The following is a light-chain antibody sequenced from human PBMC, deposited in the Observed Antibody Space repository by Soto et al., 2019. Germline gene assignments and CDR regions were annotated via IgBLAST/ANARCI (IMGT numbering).Light chain of an antibody. Sequence: DITMTQSPSTLSASVGDRVTISCRASQSISTRLAWYQQKPGKAPKLLIYDASSLESGVPSRFSGSASGTEFTLTISSLQPDDFATYYCQQYNSYSTFGQGSKVDVK. V-gene: IGKV1-5*01. CDR1: QSISTR. CDR2: DAS. CDR3: QQYNSYST. J-gene: IGKJ1*01.